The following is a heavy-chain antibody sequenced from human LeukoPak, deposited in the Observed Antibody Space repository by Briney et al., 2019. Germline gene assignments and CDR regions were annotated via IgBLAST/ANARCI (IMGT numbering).Heavy chain of an antibody. CDR2: IFSNGNT. CDR1: GFTVSTNY. Sequence: AGGSLRLSCAASGFTVSTNYMSWVRQAPGKGLEWVSVIFSNGNTYYADSVKGRFSMSRDNSKNTLFLQMNSLRDEDTAVYYCARGSIGPRSWFDPWGQGTLVTVS. D-gene: IGHD2-2*01. CDR3: ARGSIGPRSWFDP. J-gene: IGHJ5*02. V-gene: IGHV3-66*01.